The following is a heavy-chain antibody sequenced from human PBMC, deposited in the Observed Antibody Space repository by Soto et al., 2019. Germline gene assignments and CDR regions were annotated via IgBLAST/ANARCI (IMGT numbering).Heavy chain of an antibody. CDR3: ARHRPNDAFDI. Sequence: QLQLQESGPGLVKPSETLSLTCTVSGGSISSSSYYRGWIRQPPGKGLEWIGSIYYSGSTYYNPSLKSRVTISVDTSKNQFSLKLSSVTAADTAVYYCARHRPNDAFDIWGQGTMVTVSS. V-gene: IGHV4-39*01. J-gene: IGHJ3*02. CDR2: IYYSGST. CDR1: GGSISSSSYY.